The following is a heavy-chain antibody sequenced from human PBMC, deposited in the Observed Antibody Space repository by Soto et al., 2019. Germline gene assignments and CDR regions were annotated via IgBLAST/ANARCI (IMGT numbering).Heavy chain of an antibody. CDR3: AREGGSIGGWFGRKFDS. CDR2: ISSGGTTT. D-gene: IGHD6-19*01. J-gene: IGHJ4*02. V-gene: IGHV3-23*01. Sequence: DVELLESGGDLVQPGGSLRLSCAASGFTFSTHAMSWVRQAPGKGLEWVSSISSGGTTTFDAASVEGRFTISRDKSKNSLYLQMNSLRADDTSVYYCAREGGSIGGWFGRKFDSWGQGTQVTVSS. CDR1: GFTFSTHA.